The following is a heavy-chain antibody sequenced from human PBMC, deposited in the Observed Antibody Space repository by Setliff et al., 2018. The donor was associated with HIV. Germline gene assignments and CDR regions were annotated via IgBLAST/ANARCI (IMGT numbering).Heavy chain of an antibody. CDR3: AQISGWEPYYFDY. D-gene: IGHD6-19*01. CDR1: GGSFSGYY. V-gene: IGHV4-34*01. CDR2: INHSGST. J-gene: IGHJ4*02. Sequence: SETLSLTCAVYGGSFSGYYWSWIRQPPGKGLEWIGEINHSGSTNYNPSPKSRVTISVDTSKNQFSLKLSSVTAADTAVYYCAQISGWEPYYFDYWGQGTLVTVSS.